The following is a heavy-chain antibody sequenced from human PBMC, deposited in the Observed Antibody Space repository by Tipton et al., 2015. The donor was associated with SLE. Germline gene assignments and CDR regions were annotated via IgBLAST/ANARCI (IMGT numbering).Heavy chain of an antibody. Sequence: TLSLTCTVSGYSISSGYYWGWIRQPPEKGLEWIGSIYHSGSTFYNPSLKSRVTISVDTSKSQFSLKLNSVTAADTAVYYCAIAYCSAGTCYCEYFENWGQGTLVTVSS. CDR2: IYHSGST. CDR1: GYSISSGYY. J-gene: IGHJ1*01. V-gene: IGHV4-38-2*02. CDR3: AIAYCSAGTCYCEYFEN. D-gene: IGHD2-15*01.